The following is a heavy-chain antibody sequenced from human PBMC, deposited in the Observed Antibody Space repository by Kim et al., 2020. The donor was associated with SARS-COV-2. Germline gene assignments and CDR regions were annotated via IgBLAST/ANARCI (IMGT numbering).Heavy chain of an antibody. V-gene: IGHV3-74*01. CDR3: ARTMSGAYYGVDV. D-gene: IGHD3-10*02. Sequence: YADSVKGRFTISRDNAKNTLSLQRNSLRDEDTAVYYCARTMSGAYYGVDVWGQGTTVTVSS. J-gene: IGHJ6*02.